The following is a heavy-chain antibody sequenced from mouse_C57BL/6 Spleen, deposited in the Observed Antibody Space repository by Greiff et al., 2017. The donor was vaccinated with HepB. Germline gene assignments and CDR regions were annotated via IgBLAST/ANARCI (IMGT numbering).Heavy chain of an antibody. V-gene: IGHV2-6-1*01. CDR2: IWSDGST. D-gene: IGHD2-4*01. CDR1: GFSLTSYG. J-gene: IGHJ4*01. Sequence: VQLKESGPGLVAPSQSLSITCTVSGFSLTSYGVHWVRQPPGKGLEWLVVIWSDGSTTYNSALKSRLSISKDNSKSQVFLKMNSLQTDDTAMYYCARQGDYDGDYYAMDYWGQGTSVTVSS. CDR3: ARQGDYDGDYYAMDY.